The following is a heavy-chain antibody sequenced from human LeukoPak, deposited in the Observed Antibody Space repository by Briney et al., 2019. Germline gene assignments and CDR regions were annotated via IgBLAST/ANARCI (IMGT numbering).Heavy chain of an antibody. V-gene: IGHV1-69*02. CDR2: IIPILGIA. Sequence: GSSVKVSCKASGGTFSSYTISWVRQAPGQGLEWMGRIIPILGIANYAQKFQGRVTITADKSTSTAYMELSSLRSEDTAVYYCARALYYYDSSGYLTWFDPWGQGTLVTVSS. D-gene: IGHD3-22*01. CDR1: GGTFSSYT. J-gene: IGHJ5*02. CDR3: ARALYYYDSSGYLTWFDP.